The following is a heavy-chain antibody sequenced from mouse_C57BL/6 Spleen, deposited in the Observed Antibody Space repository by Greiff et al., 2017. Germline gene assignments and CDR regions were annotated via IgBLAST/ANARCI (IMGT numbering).Heavy chain of an antibody. Sequence: EVKLMESGEGLVKPGGSLKLSCAASGFTFSSYAMSWVRQTPEKRLEWVAYISSGGDYIYYADTVKGRFTISRDNARNTLYLQMSSLKSEDTAMYYCTRDPYGGYFDYWGQGTTLTVSS. CDR2: ISSGGDYI. D-gene: IGHD1-1*01. CDR1: GFTFSSYA. J-gene: IGHJ2*01. CDR3: TRDPYGGYFDY. V-gene: IGHV5-9-1*02.